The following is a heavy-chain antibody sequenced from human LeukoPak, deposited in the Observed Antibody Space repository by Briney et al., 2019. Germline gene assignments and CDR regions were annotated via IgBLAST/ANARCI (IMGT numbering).Heavy chain of an antibody. D-gene: IGHD3-22*01. V-gene: IGHV3-66*01. Sequence: GGSLRLSCAASGLTFSSKYMSWVRQAPGKGLEWVSLISIAGSTYYTDSVKGRFTISRDNSKNTLYLQMNSLRAEDTAVYYCARKTDSGGQGDYWGPGTLVTVSS. CDR3: ARKTDSGGQGDY. CDR1: GLTFSSKY. J-gene: IGHJ4*02. CDR2: ISIAGST.